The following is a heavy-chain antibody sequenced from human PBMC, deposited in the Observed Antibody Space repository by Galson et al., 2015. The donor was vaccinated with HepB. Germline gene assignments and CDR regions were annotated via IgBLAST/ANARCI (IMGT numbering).Heavy chain of an antibody. D-gene: IGHD2-2*01. CDR3: ASGVPDWYFDL. Sequence: SVKVSCKASGGTFSSYAISWARQAPGQGLEWMGGIIPIFGTANYAQKFQGRVTITADESTSTAYMELSSLRSEDTAVYYCASGVPDWYFDLWGRGTLVTVSS. J-gene: IGHJ2*01. CDR1: GGTFSSYA. V-gene: IGHV1-69*13. CDR2: IIPIFGTA.